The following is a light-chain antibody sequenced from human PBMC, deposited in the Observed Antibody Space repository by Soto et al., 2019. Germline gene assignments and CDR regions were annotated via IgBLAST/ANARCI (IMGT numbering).Light chain of an antibody. J-gene: IGLJ1*01. CDR1: SSNIGADYD. CDR2: GNT. CDR3: QSYDSRLSAYV. V-gene: IGLV1-40*01. Sequence: QSVLTQPPSVSWAPGQRVTISCTGSSSNIGADYDVHWYQQFPGTAPKLLIFGNTNRPAGVSDRFSGSKSGTSASLAISGLQAEDEADFYCQSYDSRLSAYVFGTGTKVTVL.